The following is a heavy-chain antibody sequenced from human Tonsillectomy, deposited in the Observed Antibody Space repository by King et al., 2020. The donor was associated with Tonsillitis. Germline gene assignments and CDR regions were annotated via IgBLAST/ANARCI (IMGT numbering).Heavy chain of an antibody. V-gene: IGHV3-23*04. D-gene: IGHD5-12*01. J-gene: IGHJ4*02. CDR3: AKCPPSVVAYFDF. CDR2: VSRSGATT. CDR1: GFTFDNSA. Sequence: VQLVESGRGLVQPGGSLRLSCAASGFTFDNSARGWVRQAPGKGLEWVSTVSRSGATTYYADSVKGRFTIARDNSKNTLFLQISNLRVDDTAVYFCAKCPPSVVAYFDFWGQGILVTVSS.